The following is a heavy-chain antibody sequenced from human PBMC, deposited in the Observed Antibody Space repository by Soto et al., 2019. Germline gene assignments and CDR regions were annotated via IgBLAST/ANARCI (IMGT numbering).Heavy chain of an antibody. D-gene: IGHD2-2*01. CDR3: ARGAPAARNWFDP. Sequence: GASVNVSCKASGGTFSSYTISWVRQAPGQGLEWMGRIIPILGIANYAQKFQGRVTITADKSTSTAYMELSSLRSEDTAVYYCARGAPAARNWFDPWGQGTLVTVSS. J-gene: IGHJ5*02. V-gene: IGHV1-69*02. CDR2: IIPILGIA. CDR1: GGTFSSYT.